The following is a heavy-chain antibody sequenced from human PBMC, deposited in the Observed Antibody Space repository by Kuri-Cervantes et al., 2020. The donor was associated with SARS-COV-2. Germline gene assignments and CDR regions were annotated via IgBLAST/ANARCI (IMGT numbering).Heavy chain of an antibody. Sequence: GESLKISCAASGFTFSSYGMHWVRQAPGKGLEWVAVISYDGSNKYYADPVKGRFTISRDNSKNTLYLQMNSLRAEDTAVYYCAKEYSGSWGYGYWGQGTRVTVSS. CDR1: GFTFSSYG. D-gene: IGHD1-26*01. CDR3: AKEYSGSWGYGY. J-gene: IGHJ4*02. V-gene: IGHV3-30*18. CDR2: ISYDGSNK.